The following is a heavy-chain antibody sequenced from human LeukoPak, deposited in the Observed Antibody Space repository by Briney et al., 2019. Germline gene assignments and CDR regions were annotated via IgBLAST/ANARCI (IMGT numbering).Heavy chain of an antibody. V-gene: IGHV3-74*01. Sequence: PGGSLRLSCAASGFTFSNYWMHWVRQGPGKGLVWVSRISSDGSSARYADSVKGRFTISRDNAKNTLYLHMNSLRAEDTAVYYCARGGSPPEVLGDTFDIWGQGTMVTVSS. CDR1: GFTFSNYW. CDR3: ARGGSPPEVLGDTFDI. J-gene: IGHJ3*02. CDR2: ISSDGSSA. D-gene: IGHD1-26*01.